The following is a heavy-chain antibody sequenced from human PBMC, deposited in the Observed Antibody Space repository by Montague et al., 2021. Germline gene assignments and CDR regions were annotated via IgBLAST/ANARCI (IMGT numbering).Heavy chain of an antibody. CDR3: VVTSSFYYHGMDV. J-gene: IGHJ6*02. Sequence: SETLSLTCTVSGGSISSSNYYWGWIRQPPGKGLEWFGSIYYSGSTYYNPTLKSRLTISVDTSKNKFSLKLSTVTAADTAVYYGVVTSSFYYHGMDVWGQGTTVTVSS. D-gene: IGHD4-23*01. CDR1: GGSISSSNYY. V-gene: IGHV4-39*01. CDR2: IYYSGST.